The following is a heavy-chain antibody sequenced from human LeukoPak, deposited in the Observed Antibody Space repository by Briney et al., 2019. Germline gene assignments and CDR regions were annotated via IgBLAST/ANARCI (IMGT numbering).Heavy chain of an antibody. CDR3: ARHCQKAGITIFAMDV. CDR1: GGSISTGREY. J-gene: IGHJ6*04. CDR2: VYATGST. Sequence: PSETLSLTCTVSGGSISTGREYWSWIRQPAGTGLEWIGRVYATGSTNYSPSLKSRATISLDPSKNQFSLKLSSVTAADTAVYYCARHCQKAGITIFAMDVWGKGTTVTVSS. D-gene: IGHD3-3*01. V-gene: IGHV4-61*02.